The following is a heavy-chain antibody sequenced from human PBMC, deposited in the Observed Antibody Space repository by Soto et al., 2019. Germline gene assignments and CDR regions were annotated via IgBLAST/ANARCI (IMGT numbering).Heavy chain of an antibody. V-gene: IGHV1-2*02. CDR1: GYTFTGYY. CDR3: ARVWDSSRQFDY. CDR2: INPNSGGT. D-gene: IGHD6-6*01. J-gene: IGHJ4*02. Sequence: ASVKVSCKASGYTFTGYYMHWVRQAPGQGLEWMGWINPNSGGTNYAQKFQGRVTMTSDTSISTAYMELSRLRSDDTAVYYCARVWDSSRQFDYWGQGTLVTVSS.